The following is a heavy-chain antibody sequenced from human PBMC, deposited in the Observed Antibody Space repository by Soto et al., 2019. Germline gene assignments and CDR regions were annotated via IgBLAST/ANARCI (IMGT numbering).Heavy chain of an antibody. D-gene: IGHD6-6*01. CDR2: ITGSGSGT. V-gene: IGHV3-23*01. CDR1: GFTFTAYA. Sequence: EVQMLESGGGLVQPGGSLRLSCEVSGFTFTAYAMNWVRQAPGKGLEWVAGITGSGSGTFYADSVKGRFTISRDNFRNKIYMELSTVREDDTAVYFWAKDLREIGARSWFKWVDYWGRGTPGSVCS. CDR3: AKDLREIGARSWFKWVDY. J-gene: IGHJ4*02.